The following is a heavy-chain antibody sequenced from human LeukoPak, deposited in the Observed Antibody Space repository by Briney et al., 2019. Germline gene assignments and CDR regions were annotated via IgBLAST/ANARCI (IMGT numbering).Heavy chain of an antibody. CDR3: ARHGTYYYGSGSLTAFDI. CDR1: GYSLSSAYY. CDR2: IYYSGST. Sequence: ASETLSLTCTVSGYSLSSAYYWGWIRQPPGKGLEWIGSIYYSGSTYYNPSLKSRVTISVDTSKNQFSLKLSSVTAADTAVYYCARHGTYYYGSGSLTAFDIWGQGTMVTVSS. V-gene: IGHV4-38-2*02. J-gene: IGHJ3*02. D-gene: IGHD3-10*01.